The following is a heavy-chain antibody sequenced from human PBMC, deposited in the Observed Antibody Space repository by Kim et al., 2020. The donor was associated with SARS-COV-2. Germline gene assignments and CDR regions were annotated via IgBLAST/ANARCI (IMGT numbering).Heavy chain of an antibody. J-gene: IGHJ6*02. D-gene: IGHD5-18*01. CDR3: ARGVDDTAMVSYYYYYYGMDV. CDR1: GFTFSSYG. CDR2: ISYDGSNK. V-gene: IGHV3-33*05. Sequence: GGSLRLSCAASGFTFSSYGMHWVRQAPGKGLEWVAVISYDGSNKYYADSVKGRFTISRDNSKNTLYLQMNSLRAEDTAVYYCARGVDDTAMVSYYYYYYGMDVWGQGTTVTVSS.